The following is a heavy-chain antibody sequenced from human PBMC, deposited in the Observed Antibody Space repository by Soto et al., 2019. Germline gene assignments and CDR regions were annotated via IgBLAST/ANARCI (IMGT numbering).Heavy chain of an antibody. CDR1: GYTFTNYW. J-gene: IGHJ6*02. CDR2: IYPGDSNT. V-gene: IGHV5-51*01. CDR3: ARHLGSPGYYSGMDV. D-gene: IGHD6-13*01. Sequence: GESLKISCKGSGYTFTNYWIDWVRQMPGKGLEWMGIIYPGDSNTKYSPSFQGQVTISADKSTSTAFLQWSTLKASDAAMYYCARHLGSPGYYSGMDVWGQGTTVTVSS.